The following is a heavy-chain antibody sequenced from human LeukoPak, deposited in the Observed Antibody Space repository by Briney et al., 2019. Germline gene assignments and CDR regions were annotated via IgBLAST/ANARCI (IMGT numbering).Heavy chain of an antibody. D-gene: IGHD6-19*01. CDR1: GFTFTSSA. J-gene: IGHJ5*02. V-gene: IGHV1-58*02. CDR2: IVVGSGNT. Sequence: SVKVSCKASGFTFTSSAMQWVRQARGQRLEWIGWIVVGSGNTNYAQKFQERVTITRDMSTSTAYMELSSLRSEDTAVYYCARGRGSGHKENWFDPWGQGTLVTVSS. CDR3: ARGRGSGHKENWFDP.